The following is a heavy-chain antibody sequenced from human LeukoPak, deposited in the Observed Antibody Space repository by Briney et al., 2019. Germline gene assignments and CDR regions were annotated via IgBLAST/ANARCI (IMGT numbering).Heavy chain of an antibody. V-gene: IGHV1-46*01. CDR3: ARASRDGYILSIDY. Sequence: ASVKVSCKASGYTFTSYYMHWVRQAPGQGLEWMGIINPSGGSTSYAQKFQGRVTMTRDTSTSTAYMELRSLRSDDTAVYYCARASRDGYILSIDYWGQGTLVTVSS. D-gene: IGHD5-24*01. CDR1: GYTFTSYY. J-gene: IGHJ4*02. CDR2: INPSGGST.